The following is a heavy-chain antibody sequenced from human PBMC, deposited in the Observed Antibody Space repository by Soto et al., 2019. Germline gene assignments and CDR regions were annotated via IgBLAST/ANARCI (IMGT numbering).Heavy chain of an antibody. V-gene: IGHV4-31*03. J-gene: IGHJ4*02. D-gene: IGHD6-19*01. CDR1: GGSLSRGDYF. CDR2: MYYSGSA. CDR3: ARVLEAVVGSVYYFDY. Sequence: QVQLQESGPGLVKPSQTLSLTCTVSGGSLSRGDYFWSWIRQQPGKAPEWIGYMYYSGSAYYNPSLQRRVTITIATSKNQCALKLRSVTAADTAVYYGARVLEAVVGSVYYFDYWGEGTLVTVSS.